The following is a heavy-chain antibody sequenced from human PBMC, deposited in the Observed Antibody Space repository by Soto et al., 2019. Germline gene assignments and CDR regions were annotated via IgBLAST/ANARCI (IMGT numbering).Heavy chain of an antibody. CDR2: IYTSGST. V-gene: IGHV4-4*07. D-gene: IGHD2-2*01. CDR1: GGSISSYY. CDR3: ARACSSHNCYDVFDY. J-gene: IGHJ4*03. Sequence: QVQLQESGPGLLKPSETLSLTCSVSGGSISSYYWSWIRQPAGKGLEWIGRIYTSGSTNYNPSITSRVTMSVDASKNQLSRKLSTVTAADAAVYGYARACSSHNCYDVFDYWGHGTLVTVSS.